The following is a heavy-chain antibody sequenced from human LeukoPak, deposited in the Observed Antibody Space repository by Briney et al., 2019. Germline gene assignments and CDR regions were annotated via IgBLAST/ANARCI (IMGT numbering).Heavy chain of an antibody. Sequence: GASVKVSCKASGYTFTSYGISWVRQAPGQGLEWMGWISAYNGNTNYAQKPQGRVTMTTDTSTSTAYMELRSLRSDDTAVYYCARDRETMVRGVIIFYFDYWGQGTLVTVSS. V-gene: IGHV1-18*01. CDR1: GYTFTSYG. CDR2: ISAYNGNT. J-gene: IGHJ4*02. D-gene: IGHD3-10*01. CDR3: ARDRETMVRGVIIFYFDY.